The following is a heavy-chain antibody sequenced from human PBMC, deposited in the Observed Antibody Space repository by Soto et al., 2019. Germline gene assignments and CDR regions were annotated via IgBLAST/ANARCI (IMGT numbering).Heavy chain of an antibody. CDR3: ERNIVEIEEYSSSGYHPYSCLGP. J-gene: IGHJ5*02. CDR1: GDSVSSNSAA. Sequence: PSQTLSRTCAISGDSVSSNSAAWNWIRQSPSRGLEWLGRTYYRSKWYNDYAVSVKSRITINPDTSKNQFSLQLNSVTPEDTAVYYCERNIVEIEEYSSSGYHPYSCLGPWGKEPLFTVSS. D-gene: IGHD6-13*01. V-gene: IGHV6-1*01. CDR2: TYYRSKWYN.